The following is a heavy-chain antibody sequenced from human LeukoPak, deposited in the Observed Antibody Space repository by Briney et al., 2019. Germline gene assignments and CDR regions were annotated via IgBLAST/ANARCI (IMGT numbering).Heavy chain of an antibody. CDR3: ARERTYDFWSGPMDV. D-gene: IGHD3-3*01. CDR2: ISSSSSYI. Sequence: PGGSLRLSCAASGFTFSSYSMNWVRQAPGKGLEWVSSISSSSSYIYYADSVKGRFTISRDNAKNSLYLQMNSLRAEDTAVYYCARERTYDFWSGPMDVWGKGTTVTVSS. V-gene: IGHV3-21*01. J-gene: IGHJ6*03. CDR1: GFTFSSYS.